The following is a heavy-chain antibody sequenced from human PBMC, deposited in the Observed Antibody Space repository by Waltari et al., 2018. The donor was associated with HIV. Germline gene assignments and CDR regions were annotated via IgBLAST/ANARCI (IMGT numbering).Heavy chain of an antibody. Sequence: EVHMVESGGGVVKPGGSLRVSCTVSGFPFINAWMRWVRQAPGQGLERLSRIKSNNDGGTIDYAATVKDRLTILRDDSKHTLYMEMSRLKIEDLGIYYCVTDAGAVPPDTAYWGQGTLVTVSS. J-gene: IGHJ4*02. CDR2: IKSNNDGGTI. D-gene: IGHD7-27*01. CDR1: GFPFINAW. CDR3: VTDAGAVPPDTAY. V-gene: IGHV3-15*01.